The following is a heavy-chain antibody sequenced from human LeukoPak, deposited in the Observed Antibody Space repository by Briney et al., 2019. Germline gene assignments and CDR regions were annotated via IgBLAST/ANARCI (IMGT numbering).Heavy chain of an antibody. CDR3: ATLVPDSSGLPDAFDI. Sequence: PSQTLSLTCTVSGGSISSSSYSWGWIRQPPGKGLEWIGSIYYSGSTYYNPSLKSRVTISVDTSKNQFSLKLSSVTAADTAVYYCATLVPDSSGLPDAFDIWGQGTMVTVSS. J-gene: IGHJ3*02. CDR1: GGSISSSSYS. D-gene: IGHD3-22*01. CDR2: IYYSGST. V-gene: IGHV4-39*07.